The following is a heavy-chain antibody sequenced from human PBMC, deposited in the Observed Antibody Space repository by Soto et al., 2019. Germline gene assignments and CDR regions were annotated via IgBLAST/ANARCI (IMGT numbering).Heavy chain of an antibody. D-gene: IGHD3-22*01. CDR1: GYTLTELS. J-gene: IGHJ4*02. Sequence: ASVKVSCKVSGYTLTELSMHWVRQAPGKGLEWMGGFDPEDGETIYAQKFQGRVTMTEDTSTDTAYMELSSLRSEDTAVYYCATLSDHYYYDSSGLVDYWGQGTLVTVSS. CDR2: FDPEDGET. V-gene: IGHV1-24*01. CDR3: ATLSDHYYYDSSGLVDY.